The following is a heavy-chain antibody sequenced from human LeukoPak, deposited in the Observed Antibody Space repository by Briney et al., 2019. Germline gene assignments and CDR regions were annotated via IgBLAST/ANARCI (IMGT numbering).Heavy chain of an antibody. Sequence: GASVNVSCKVSGYTLTELSMHWVRQAPGKGLEWMGGFDPEDGETIYAQKFQGRVTMTEDTSTDTAYMELSSLRSEDTAVCYCATETSVYSSGWYWFDPWGQGTVVTVSS. J-gene: IGHJ5*02. CDR1: GYTLTELS. CDR2: FDPEDGET. V-gene: IGHV1-24*01. CDR3: ATETSVYSSGWYWFDP. D-gene: IGHD6-19*01.